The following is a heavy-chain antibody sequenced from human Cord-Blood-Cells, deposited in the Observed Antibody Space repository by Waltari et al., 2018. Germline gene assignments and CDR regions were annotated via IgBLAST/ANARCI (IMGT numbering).Heavy chain of an antibody. CDR2: INHSGST. CDR1: GGSLSGYY. CDR3: ARSRNDAFDI. J-gene: IGHJ3*02. V-gene: IGHV4-34*01. Sequence: QVQLQQWGAGRLKPSEPLSPTCAVYGGSLSGYYWSWIRQPPGKGLEWIGEINHSGSTNYNPSLKSRVTISVDTSKNQFSLKLSSVTAADTAVYYCARSRNDAFDIWGQGTMVTVSS.